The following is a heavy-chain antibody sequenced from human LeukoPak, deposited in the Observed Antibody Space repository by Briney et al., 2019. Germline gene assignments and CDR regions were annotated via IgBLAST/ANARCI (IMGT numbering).Heavy chain of an antibody. J-gene: IGHJ4*02. CDR2: ISGTGVTT. CDR3: ARVLHRRNYDSSVYYGY. Sequence: GGSLRLSCAVSGFTFSSYAMSWVRQAPGKGLEWVSAISGTGVTTFYADSVKGRFTISRDNSKNTLDLQMNSLRAEDTAVYYCARVLHRRNYDSSVYYGYWGQGTLVTVSS. CDR1: GFTFSSYA. D-gene: IGHD3-22*01. V-gene: IGHV3-23*01.